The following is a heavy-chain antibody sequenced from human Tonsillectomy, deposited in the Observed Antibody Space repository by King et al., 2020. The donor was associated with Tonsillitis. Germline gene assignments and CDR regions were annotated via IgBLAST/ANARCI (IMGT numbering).Heavy chain of an antibody. V-gene: IGHV2-70*01. CDR1: GFSLDTRGVS. Sequence: VTLKESGPALVKPTQTLTLTCSFSGFSLDTRGVSVSWIRQPPGKALEWLAFIDWNDDKYYSTSLNTRLIISKDISKNQVVLTMTNMDPVDTATYFCARGGVTPLGDWGQGTLVTVSS. D-gene: IGHD2-21*02. J-gene: IGHJ4*02. CDR2: IDWNDDK. CDR3: ARGGVTPLGD.